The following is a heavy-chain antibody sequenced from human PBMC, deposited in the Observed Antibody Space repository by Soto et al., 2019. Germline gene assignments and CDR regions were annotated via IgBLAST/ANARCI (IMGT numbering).Heavy chain of an antibody. J-gene: IGHJ5*02. Sequence: EVQLVESGGGLVQPGGSLRLACAASGFIFSDYSMNWVRQFPGKGLEWIAYIDGGSSAIHYPDPVKGRFTSSRDNASNSLYLQMTSQRAEDTAVYYCTREGSWGRGTQITVSS. CDR3: TREGS. CDR1: GFIFSDYS. V-gene: IGHV3-48*01. CDR2: IDGGSSAI.